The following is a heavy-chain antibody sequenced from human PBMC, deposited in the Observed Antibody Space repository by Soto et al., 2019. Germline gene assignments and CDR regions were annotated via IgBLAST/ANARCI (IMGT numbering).Heavy chain of an antibody. CDR3: ARDLSPPPYYDFWSGYPSESYYGMDV. Sequence: MLSETLSLTCTVSGGSISSGDYYWSWIRQPPGKGLEWIGYIYYSGSTYYNPSLKSRVTISVDTSKNQFSLKLSSVTAADTAVYYCARDLSPPPYYDFWSGYPSESYYGMDVWGQGTTVTVSS. CDR2: IYYSGST. D-gene: IGHD3-3*01. CDR1: GGSISSGDYY. V-gene: IGHV4-30-4*01. J-gene: IGHJ6*02.